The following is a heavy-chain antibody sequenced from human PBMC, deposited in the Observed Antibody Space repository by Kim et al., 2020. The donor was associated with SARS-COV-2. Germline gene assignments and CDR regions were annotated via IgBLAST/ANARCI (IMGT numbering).Heavy chain of an antibody. J-gene: IGHJ4*02. D-gene: IGHD6-19*01. V-gene: IGHV4-39*02. Sequence: YYNPSLESRVTISIDTSKNHFSLKLSSVTAADTAVYYCARRHTNGWFFDYWGQGALSPSPQ. CDR3: ARRHTNGWFFDY.